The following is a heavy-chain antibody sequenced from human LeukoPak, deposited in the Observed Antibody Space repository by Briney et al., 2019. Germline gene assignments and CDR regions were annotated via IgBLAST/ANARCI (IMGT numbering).Heavy chain of an antibody. CDR3: AKDFAPAVDIVVVVAAPPFGY. CDR2: ISYDGSNK. Sequence: PGGSLRLSCATSGFTFSNAWMSWVRQAPGKGLEWVAVISYDGSNKYYADSVKGRFTISRDNSKNTLYLQMNSLRAEDTAVYYCAKDFAPAVDIVVVVAAPPFGYWGQGTLVTVSS. J-gene: IGHJ4*02. V-gene: IGHV3-30*18. CDR1: GFTFSNAW. D-gene: IGHD2-15*01.